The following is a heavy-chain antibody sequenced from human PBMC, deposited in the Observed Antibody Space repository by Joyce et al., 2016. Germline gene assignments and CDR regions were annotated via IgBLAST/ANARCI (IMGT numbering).Heavy chain of an antibody. CDR1: GCSISSYY. V-gene: IGHV4-59*01. CDR2: INHRGRT. D-gene: IGHD3-3*01. CDR3: ARGNDYDYWSSDEAHYFDY. Sequence: QVQLQESGPGLVKLSETLSLSCNVPGCSISSYYWSWIRQPPGKGLEWIGYINHRGRTNYNPSLKSRGTKTVDTAKNEFSLKMTTVTAADTAVYYCARGNDYDYWSSDEAHYFDYWGQGTLVTVSS. J-gene: IGHJ4*02.